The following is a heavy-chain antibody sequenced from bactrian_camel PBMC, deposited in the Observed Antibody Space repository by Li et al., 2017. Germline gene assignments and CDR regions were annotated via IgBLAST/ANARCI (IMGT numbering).Heavy chain of an antibody. Sequence: QVQLVESGGGSVQAGGSLRLSCAASGYSYSSYCLNWFRQAPGKEREVVAGIDSAGSTSYRDSVKGRFTLSKDNAKNALYLQLNSLKTEDTAIYFCAKENTLGSVWPYYYGTDYWGEGTQVTVS. CDR2: IDSAGST. V-gene: IGHV3S26*01. J-gene: IGHJ7*01. CDR1: GYSYSSYC.